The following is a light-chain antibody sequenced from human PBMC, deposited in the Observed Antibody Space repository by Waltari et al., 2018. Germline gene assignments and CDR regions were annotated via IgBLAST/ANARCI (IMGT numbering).Light chain of an antibody. Sequence: ILTQSPATMSLSPGERATLSCRASQRVRRYLAWYQQKPGQAPRLLIYDISTRATGIPPRFSGSGSDTDFTLTISSLEPEDFAVYYCQQRSNWITFGQGTRLDIK. CDR2: DIS. J-gene: IGKJ5*01. CDR1: QRVRRY. CDR3: QQRSNWIT. V-gene: IGKV3-11*01.